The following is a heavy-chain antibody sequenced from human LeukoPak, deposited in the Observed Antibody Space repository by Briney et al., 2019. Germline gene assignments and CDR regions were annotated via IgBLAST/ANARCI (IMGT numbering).Heavy chain of an antibody. J-gene: IGHJ4*02. CDR2: IRAEGDPT. V-gene: IGHV3-23*01. Sequence: TGGSLRLSCRASGFNFNIYSMDWVRQAPGKGLEWVSVIRAEGDPTHYADSVKGRFTISRDNSKNMVYLQMNRLRAEDTAIYYCGKDEHCPHSVCPTKIVVAGYVDHWGQGTLVTVSS. D-gene: IGHD6-19*01. CDR3: GKDEHCPHSVCPTKIVVAGYVDH. CDR1: GFNFNIYS.